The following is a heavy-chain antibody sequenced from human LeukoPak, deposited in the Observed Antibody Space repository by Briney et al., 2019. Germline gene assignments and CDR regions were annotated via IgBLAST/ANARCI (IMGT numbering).Heavy chain of an antibody. CDR2: MNPNSGNT. CDR1: GYTFSSYD. J-gene: IGHJ6*03. Sequence: ASVKVSCKASGYTFSSYDINWVRQATGQGLEWMGWMNPNSGNTGYAQKFQGRVTITRNTSISTAYMELSSLRSEDTAVYYCARGVRYHYYYYYMDVWGKGTTVTVSS. V-gene: IGHV1-8*03. CDR3: ARGVRYHYYYYYMDV. D-gene: IGHD3-9*01.